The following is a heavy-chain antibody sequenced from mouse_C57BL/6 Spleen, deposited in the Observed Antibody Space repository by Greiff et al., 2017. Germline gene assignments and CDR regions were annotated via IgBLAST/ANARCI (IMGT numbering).Heavy chain of an antibody. CDR3: SIRGYEGSPQTLYWYLDV. V-gene: IGHV1-64*01. J-gene: IGHJ1*03. CDR2: IHPNSGST. CDR1: GYTFTSYW. D-gene: IGHD2-3*01. Sequence: QVQLKQPGAELVKPGASVKLSCKASGYTFTSYWMHWVKQRPGQGLEWIGMIHPNSGSTNYTEKFKSKATLTVDKSSSTAYMQLSSLTSEDSAFYYCSIRGYEGSPQTLYWYLDVWGTGTTVTVSS.